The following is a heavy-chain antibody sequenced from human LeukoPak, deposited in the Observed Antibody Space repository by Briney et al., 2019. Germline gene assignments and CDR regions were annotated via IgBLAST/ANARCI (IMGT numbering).Heavy chain of an antibody. CDR2: IYYSGGT. CDR3: ARYKVWFDP. D-gene: IGHD1-1*01. V-gene: IGHV4-59*07. Sequence: SDPLSLTCTVSGGSISSYYWSWIRQPPGKGLEWIGYIYYSGGTNYNPSLKSRVTISVDTSKSQFSLKLSSVTAADTAVYYCARYKVWFDPWGQGTLVTVSS. J-gene: IGHJ5*02. CDR1: GGSISSYY.